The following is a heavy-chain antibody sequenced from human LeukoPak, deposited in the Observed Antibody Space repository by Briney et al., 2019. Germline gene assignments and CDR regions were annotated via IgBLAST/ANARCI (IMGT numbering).Heavy chain of an antibody. CDR1: GGSFSSDY. V-gene: IGHV4-4*07. J-gene: IGHJ4*02. D-gene: IGHD2/OR15-2a*01. Sequence: SETLSLTCSVSGGSFSSDYWSWIRQPAGKGLEWIGRIYASGSTNYNPSLKSRVTMSVGTSKNQFSLKLSSVTAADTAVYYCARGYCTSATCYYFDYWGQGTLVTVSS. CDR2: IYASGST. CDR3: ARGYCTSATCYYFDY.